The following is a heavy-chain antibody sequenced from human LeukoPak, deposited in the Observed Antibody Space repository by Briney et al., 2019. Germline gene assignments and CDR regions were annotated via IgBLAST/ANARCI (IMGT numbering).Heavy chain of an antibody. D-gene: IGHD4/OR15-4a*01. Sequence: ASVTVSCTSSGYTFTIYYMHWVRQAPGQGLEWKGVINPSGGSTSYAQKFQGRVTMTRDTSTSTVYMELRSLRSEDTAVYYCARDLGAQTMVFFDPWGQGTLVTVSS. CDR1: GYTFTIYY. V-gene: IGHV1-46*01. CDR3: ARDLGAQTMVFFDP. CDR2: INPSGGST. J-gene: IGHJ5*02.